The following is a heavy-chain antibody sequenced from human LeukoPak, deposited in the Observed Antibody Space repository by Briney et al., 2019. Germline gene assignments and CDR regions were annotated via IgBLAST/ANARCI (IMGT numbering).Heavy chain of an antibody. D-gene: IGHD1-26*01. CDR3: ARVGRAYNWFDP. Sequence: SETLSLTCTVSGGSISSSSYYWGWIRQPPGKGLEWIGSIYYSGSTYYNPSLKSRVTISVDTSKNQFSLKLSSVTSADTAVYYCARVGRAYNWFDPWGQGTLVTVSS. J-gene: IGHJ5*02. V-gene: IGHV4-39*07. CDR2: IYYSGST. CDR1: GGSISSSSYY.